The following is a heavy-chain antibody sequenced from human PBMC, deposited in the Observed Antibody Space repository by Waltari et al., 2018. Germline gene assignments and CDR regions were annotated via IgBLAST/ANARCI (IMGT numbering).Heavy chain of an antibody. D-gene: IGHD6-19*01. V-gene: IGHV4-34*01. CDR2: INHSGST. CDR3: ARERLEVVAGLIDY. Sequence: QVQLQQWGAGLLKPSETLSLTCAVYGGSFSGYYWSWIRQPPGKGLEWIGEINHSGSTHYNPSLKSRVTISVDTSKNQFSLKLSSVTAADTAVYYCARERLEVVAGLIDYWGQGTLVTVSS. CDR1: GGSFSGYY. J-gene: IGHJ4*02.